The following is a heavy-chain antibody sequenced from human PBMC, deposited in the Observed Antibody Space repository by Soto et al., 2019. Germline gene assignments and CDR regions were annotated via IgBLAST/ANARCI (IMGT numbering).Heavy chain of an antibody. J-gene: IGHJ4*02. V-gene: IGHV4-59*01. Sequence: SETLSLTCSIYIGSFSGFYWSWIRQPPGRSLEWIGHIYYTGSPTYNPSLKSRVTISENTSKKTVSLTLVSVTAEDTAVYYCARSRSTSQPFDYWGRGTRVTVSS. CDR1: IGSFSGFY. CDR3: ARSRSTSQPFDY. CDR2: IYYTGSP. D-gene: IGHD5-12*01.